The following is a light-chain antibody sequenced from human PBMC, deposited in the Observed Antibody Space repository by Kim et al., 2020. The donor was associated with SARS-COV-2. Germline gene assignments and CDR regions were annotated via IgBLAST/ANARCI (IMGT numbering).Light chain of an antibody. CDR3: NSRGTTGTPWV. V-gene: IGLV3-19*01. J-gene: IGLJ3*02. CDR1: SLRNCY. CDR2: GKN. Sequence: SSELTQDPAVSVALGQTVSITSQGDSLRNCYASWYQQKPGQVPLLVLYGKNNRPSGLPDRFSGSSSRATASLTITWTPADDEADFNFNSRGTTGTPWV.